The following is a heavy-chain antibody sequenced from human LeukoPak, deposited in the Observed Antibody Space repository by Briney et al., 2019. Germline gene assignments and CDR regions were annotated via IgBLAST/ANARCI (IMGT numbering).Heavy chain of an antibody. D-gene: IGHD2-21*02. Sequence: PSQTLSLTCTVSGDSISSAGYSWTWIRQPPGKGLQWIGYISYSGSTYYSPSLKSRVSISLDASKNQFSLKLTSVTAADTATYFCARDVLVTSSPDAFDIWGQGTMVTVSS. CDR2: ISYSGST. V-gene: IGHV4-31*03. CDR3: ARDVLVTSSPDAFDI. CDR1: GDSISSAGYS. J-gene: IGHJ3*02.